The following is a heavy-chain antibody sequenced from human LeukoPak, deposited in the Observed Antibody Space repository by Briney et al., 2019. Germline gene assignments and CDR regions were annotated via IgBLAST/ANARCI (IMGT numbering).Heavy chain of an antibody. CDR2: ISGNGNDK. CDR3: AYSQSSPAGILGF. J-gene: IGHJ4*02. CDR1: GFTFSDYY. V-gene: IGHV3-11*04. D-gene: IGHD6-19*01. Sequence: GGSLRLSCAASGFTFSDYYMTWIRQAPGKGLGWVSYISGNGNDKYYADSVKGRFTISRDNGKNSLYLQMNSLRVEDTAVYYFAYSQSSPAGILGFGGQGTVVIVSS.